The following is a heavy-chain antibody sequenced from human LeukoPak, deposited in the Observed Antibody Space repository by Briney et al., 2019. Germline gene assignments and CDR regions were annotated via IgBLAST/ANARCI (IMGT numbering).Heavy chain of an antibody. CDR1: GFTFSDYY. CDR3: AKDDGSGSYYPHFFDY. V-gene: IGHV3-11*01. CDR2: ISSSGSTI. D-gene: IGHD3-10*01. Sequence: GGSLRLSCAASGFTFSDYYMSWIRQAPGKGLEWVSYISSSGSTIYYADSVKGRFTISRDNAKNSLYLQMNSLRAEDTALYYCAKDDGSGSYYPHFFDYWGQGTLVTVSS. J-gene: IGHJ4*02.